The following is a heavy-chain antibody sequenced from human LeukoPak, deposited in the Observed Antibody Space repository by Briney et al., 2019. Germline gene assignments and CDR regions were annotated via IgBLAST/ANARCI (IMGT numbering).Heavy chain of an antibody. J-gene: IGHJ4*02. CDR3: ASLRGYSGYGIDY. CDR1: GGSISSGGYY. CDR2: IYHSGST. V-gene: IGHV4-30-2*01. D-gene: IGHD5-12*01. Sequence: SETLSLTCTVSGGSISSGGYYWSWIRQHPGKGLEWIGYIYHSGSTYYNPSLKSRVTISVDRSKNQFSLKLSSVTAADTAVYYCASLRGYSGYGIDYWGQGTLVTVSS.